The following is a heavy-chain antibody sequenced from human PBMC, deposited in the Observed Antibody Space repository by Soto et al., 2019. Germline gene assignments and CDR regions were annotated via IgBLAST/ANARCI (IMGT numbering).Heavy chain of an antibody. J-gene: IGHJ4*02. D-gene: IGHD6-13*01. CDR2: IYYSGST. V-gene: IGHV4-59*01. CDR3: ARDSGSSPYFDY. Sequence: KPSETLSLTCTVSGGSISSYYWSWIRQPPGKGLEWIGYIYYSGSTNYNPSLKSRVTISVDTSKNQFSLKLSSVTAADTAVYYCARDSGSSPYFDYWGQGTLVTVSS. CDR1: GGSISSYY.